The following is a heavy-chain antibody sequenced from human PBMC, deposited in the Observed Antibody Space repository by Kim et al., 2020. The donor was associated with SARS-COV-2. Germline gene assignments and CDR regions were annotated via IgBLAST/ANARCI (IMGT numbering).Heavy chain of an antibody. D-gene: IGHD4-17*01. J-gene: IGHJ6*02. CDR2: ISAYNGNT. V-gene: IGHV1-18*01. CDR1: GYTFTSYG. CDR3: ARDHHDYGDQRGYYYYGMDV. Sequence: ASVKVSCKASGYTFTSYGISWVRQAPGQGLEWMGWISAYNGNTNYAQKLQGRVTMTTDTSTSTAYMELRSLRSDDTAVYYCARDHHDYGDQRGYYYYGMDVWGQGTTVTVSS.